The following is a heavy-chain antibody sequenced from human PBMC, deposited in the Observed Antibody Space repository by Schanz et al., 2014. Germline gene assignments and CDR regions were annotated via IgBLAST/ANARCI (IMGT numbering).Heavy chain of an antibody. CDR2: IYYSGST. CDR3: ARGRVVPAAPEFDY. CDR1: SASIRTYY. V-gene: IGHV4-59*01. Sequence: SGPGLVKPSETLSLTCTVSSASIRTYYWSWIRQPPGKGLEWIGYIYYSGSTTYNPSLKSRVTISVDTSKKQFSLNLSSVTAADTAVYYCARGRVVPAAPEFDYWGQGILVTVSS. J-gene: IGHJ4*02. D-gene: IGHD2-2*01.